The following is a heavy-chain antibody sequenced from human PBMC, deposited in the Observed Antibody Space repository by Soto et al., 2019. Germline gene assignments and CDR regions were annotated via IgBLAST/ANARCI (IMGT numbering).Heavy chain of an antibody. D-gene: IGHD6-19*01. CDR1: GFSVSSKY. CDR2: IYGGGTT. Sequence: EVQLVESGGGVIQPGGSLRLSCAASGFSVSSKYMTWVRQAPGKGLEWVAVIYGGGTTYYADSVKGRFTISRDNSKNTLYLQMNRLRGEDTAVYYCVQTTGWPGFDFWGQGTLVTVSS. V-gene: IGHV3-53*01. CDR3: VQTTGWPGFDF. J-gene: IGHJ4*02.